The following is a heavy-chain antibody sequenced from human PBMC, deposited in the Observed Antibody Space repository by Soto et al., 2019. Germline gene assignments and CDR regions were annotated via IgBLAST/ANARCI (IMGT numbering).Heavy chain of an antibody. D-gene: IGHD4-17*01. CDR1: GGTFSSYA. CDR3: ARRDYGDHTRYYYYYGMDV. Sequence: GASVKVSCKASGGTFSSYAISWVRQAPGQGLEWMGGIIPIFGTANYAQKFQGRVTITADESTSTAYMELSSLRSEDTAVYYCARRDYGDHTRYYYYYGMDVWGQGTTVTVSS. V-gene: IGHV1-69*13. CDR2: IIPIFGTA. J-gene: IGHJ6*02.